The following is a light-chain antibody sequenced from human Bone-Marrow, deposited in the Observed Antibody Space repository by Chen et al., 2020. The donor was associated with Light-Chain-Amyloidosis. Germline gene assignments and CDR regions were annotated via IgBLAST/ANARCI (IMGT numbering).Light chain of an antibody. V-gene: IGKV1-39*01. CDR2: AAS. J-gene: IGKJ4*01. Sequence: DIQMTQSPSSLSASVGDRVTITCRASQSIRSYLNWYQQKPGKAPKLLMYAASSVQSGVPSRFSGSGSVTEFTLTISSLQLEDFATYYCQQSYRTPPVTFGGGTKVEIK. CDR1: QSIRSY. CDR3: QQSYRTPPVT.